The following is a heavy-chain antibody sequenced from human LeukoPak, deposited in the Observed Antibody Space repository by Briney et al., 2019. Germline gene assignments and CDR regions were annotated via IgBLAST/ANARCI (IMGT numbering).Heavy chain of an antibody. CDR3: ARGRREYCSGGSCYPNIDY. Sequence: ASVKVSCKASGYTFTSYGISWVRQAPGQGPEWMGWISAYNGNTNYAQKLQGRVTMTTDTSTSTAYMELRSLRSDDTAVYYCARGRREYCSGGSCYPNIDYWGQGTLVTVSS. D-gene: IGHD2-15*01. CDR1: GYTFTSYG. CDR2: ISAYNGNT. J-gene: IGHJ4*02. V-gene: IGHV1-18*01.